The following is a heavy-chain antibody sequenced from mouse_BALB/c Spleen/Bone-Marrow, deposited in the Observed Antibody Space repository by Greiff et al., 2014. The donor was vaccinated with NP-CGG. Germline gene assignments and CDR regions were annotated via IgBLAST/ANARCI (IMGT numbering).Heavy chain of an antibody. Sequence: VNLVESGAELVRPGTSVKVSCKASGYAFTNFWIEWVKERPGQGLEWIGVINPGSGITNYNERFKGKATLTADKSSSTAYMLLSSLTSDDSAVYFCARRDYRYDVGPFDYWGQGTTLTVSS. CDR2: INPGSGIT. D-gene: IGHD2-14*01. V-gene: IGHV1-54*01. J-gene: IGHJ2*01. CDR3: ARRDYRYDVGPFDY. CDR1: GYAFTNFW.